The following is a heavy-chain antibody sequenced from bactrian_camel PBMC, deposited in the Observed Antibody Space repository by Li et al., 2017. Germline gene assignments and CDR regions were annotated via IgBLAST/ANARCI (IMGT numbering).Heavy chain of an antibody. CDR3: SALGEHRDCSGGRY. CDR2: IYTHPGGAI. D-gene: IGHD5*01. V-gene: IGHV3S1*01. Sequence: VQLVESGGGSVQVGGALTLSCTASGATVNTICMSWFRQAPEKTREAVAAIYTHPGGAIWHADSVKGRFAISQDIAKNTVYLQMNSLKPEDTAMYYCSALGEHRDCSGGRYWGQGTQVTVS. J-gene: IGHJ4*01. CDR1: GATVNTIC.